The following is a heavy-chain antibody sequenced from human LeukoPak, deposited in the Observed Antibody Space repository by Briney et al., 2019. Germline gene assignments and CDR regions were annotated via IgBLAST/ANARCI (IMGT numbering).Heavy chain of an antibody. CDR2: IYYSGST. V-gene: IGHV4-39*07. J-gene: IGHJ1*01. CDR1: GGSISSSSYY. Sequence: SETLSLTCTVSGGSISSSSYYWGWIRQPPGKGLEWIGSIYYSGSTYYNPSLKSRVTISVDTSKNQFSLKLSSVTAADTAVYYCARDLRYSSGWYHLGYFQHRGQGTLVTVSS. D-gene: IGHD6-19*01. CDR3: ARDLRYSSGWYHLGYFQH.